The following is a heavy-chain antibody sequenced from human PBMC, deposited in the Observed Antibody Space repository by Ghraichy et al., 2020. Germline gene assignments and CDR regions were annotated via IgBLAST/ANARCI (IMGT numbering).Heavy chain of an antibody. D-gene: IGHD3-10*01. CDR1: GAYVSSRFYH. CDR3: ATYEVGGAGQGA. Sequence: SETLSLTCAVSGAYVSSRFYHWSWIRQPPGKGLEWIGHIRDSDSKYNPSLRSRATISVDTSRNQFSLKLTSVTAADTAVYYCATYEVGGAGQGAWGQGTLVTVSS. V-gene: IGHV4-61*01. CDR2: IRDSDS. J-gene: IGHJ4*02.